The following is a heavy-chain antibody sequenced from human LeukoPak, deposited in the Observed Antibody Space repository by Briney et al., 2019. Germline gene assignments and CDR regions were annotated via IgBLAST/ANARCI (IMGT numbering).Heavy chain of an antibody. CDR2: ISWNSGSI. CDR3: AKGSLNWNYGYMDV. V-gene: IGHV3-9*03. J-gene: IGHJ6*03. Sequence: GGSLRLSCAVSGFTFDDYAMHWVRQAPGKGLEWVSGISWNSGSIGYADSVKGRFTISRDNAKNSLYLQMNSLRAEDMALYYCAKGSLNWNYGYMDVWGKGTTVTVSS. D-gene: IGHD1-20*01. CDR1: GFTFDDYA.